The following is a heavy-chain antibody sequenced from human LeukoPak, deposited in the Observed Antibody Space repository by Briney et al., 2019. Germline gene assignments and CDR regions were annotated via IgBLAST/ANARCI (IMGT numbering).Heavy chain of an antibody. J-gene: IGHJ5*02. V-gene: IGHV1-8*03. Sequence: GASVKVSCKASGYTFTSYDINWVRQATGQGLEWMGWMNPNSGNTGYAQKFQGRVTITRNTSINTAYMELSSLRSEDTAVYYCARGVYSSTRFDPWGQGTLVTVSS. D-gene: IGHD2-2*01. CDR2: MNPNSGNT. CDR3: ARGVYSSTRFDP. CDR1: GYTFTSYD.